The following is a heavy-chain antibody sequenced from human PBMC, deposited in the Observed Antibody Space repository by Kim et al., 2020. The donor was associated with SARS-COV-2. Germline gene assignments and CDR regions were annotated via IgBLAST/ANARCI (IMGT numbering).Heavy chain of an antibody. D-gene: IGHD6-19*01. CDR2: ISGSGDDT. Sequence: GGSLRLSCVISGFIFNRYGMSWVRQAPGKGLEWVAAISGSGDDTKYADSVKGRFTVSRDNSRNTLYLQMNSLRADDTAVYYCAKDGRRWLPLGYFDSWGQGRLVTVSS. J-gene: IGHJ4*02. CDR1: GFIFNRYG. V-gene: IGHV3-23*01. CDR3: AKDGRRWLPLGYFDS.